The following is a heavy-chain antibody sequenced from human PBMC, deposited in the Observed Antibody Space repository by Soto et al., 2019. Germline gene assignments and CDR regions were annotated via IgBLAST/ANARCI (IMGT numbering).Heavy chain of an antibody. CDR1: GFTFSSYG. Sequence: QPGGSLRLSGAASGFTFSSYGMHWVRQAPGKGLEWVAVISYDGSNKYYAESVKGRFTISRDNSKNTLYLQMNSLRAEDTAVYYCAKGESPYRSGPVDYWGQGTLVTVS. CDR3: AKGESPYRSGPVDY. V-gene: IGHV3-30*18. CDR2: ISYDGSNK. J-gene: IGHJ4*02. D-gene: IGHD6-19*01.